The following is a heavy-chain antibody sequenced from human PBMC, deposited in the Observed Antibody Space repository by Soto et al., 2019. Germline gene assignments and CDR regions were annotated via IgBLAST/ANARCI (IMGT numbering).Heavy chain of an antibody. D-gene: IGHD3-10*01. CDR3: ARGAYARGYFDY. Sequence: QVQLQESGPGLVKPSQTLSLTCTVSGGSISSGGYYWSWIRQHPGKGLEWIGYIYYSGSTYYNPALQSRLTISVATSKNQFSLKLSSVTAADTAVYCCARGAYARGYFDYWGQGTLVTVSS. CDR1: GGSISSGGYY. CDR2: IYYSGST. J-gene: IGHJ4*02. V-gene: IGHV4-31*03.